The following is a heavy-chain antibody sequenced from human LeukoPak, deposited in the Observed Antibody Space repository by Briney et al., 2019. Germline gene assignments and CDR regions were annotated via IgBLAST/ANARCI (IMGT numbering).Heavy chain of an antibody. J-gene: IGHJ3*02. Sequence: GGSLRLSCAASGFTFSSYGMHWVRQAPGKGLEWVAVISYDGSNKYYADSVKGRFTISRDNSKNTLYLQMNNLRAEDTAVYYCAKFTKVVVAHGEDAFDIWGQGTMVTVSS. CDR1: GFTFSSYG. D-gene: IGHD2-21*01. CDR3: AKFTKVVVAHGEDAFDI. CDR2: ISYDGSNK. V-gene: IGHV3-30*18.